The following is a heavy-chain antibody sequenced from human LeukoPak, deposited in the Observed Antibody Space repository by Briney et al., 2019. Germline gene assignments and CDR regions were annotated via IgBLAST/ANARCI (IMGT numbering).Heavy chain of an antibody. CDR2: MNPNSGNT. CDR1: GYTFTSYD. J-gene: IGHJ6*02. V-gene: IGHV1-8*01. D-gene: IGHD2-15*01. Sequence: GASVKVSCKASGYTFTSYDINWVRQATGRGLEWMRWMNPNSGNTGYAQKFQGRVTMTRNTSISTAYMELSSLRSEDTAVYYCARGYVVYYYYYGMDVWGQGTTVTVSS. CDR3: ARGYVVYYYYYGMDV.